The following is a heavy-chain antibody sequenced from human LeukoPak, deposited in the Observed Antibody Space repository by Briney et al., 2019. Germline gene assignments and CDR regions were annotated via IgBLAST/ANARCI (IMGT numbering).Heavy chain of an antibody. Sequence: GASVKVSCKASGYTFTSYYMHWVRQAPGQGLEWMGIINPSGGSTSYAQKFQGRVTMTRDTSTSTVYMELSSLRSEDTAVYYCASILHDYGDSYYYYGMDVWGQGTTVTVSS. D-gene: IGHD4-17*01. CDR3: ASILHDYGDSYYYYGMDV. CDR2: INPSGGST. J-gene: IGHJ6*02. V-gene: IGHV1-46*01. CDR1: GYTFTSYY.